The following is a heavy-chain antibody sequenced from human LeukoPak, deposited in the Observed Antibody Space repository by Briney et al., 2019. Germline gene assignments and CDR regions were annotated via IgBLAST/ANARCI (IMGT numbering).Heavy chain of an antibody. D-gene: IGHD3-10*01. J-gene: IGHJ4*02. CDR1: GFSISNDW. V-gene: IGHV3-15*01. CDR3: TLIQGWGSGSYCRDF. CDR2: VKSRSAGETT. Sequence: GGSLRLSCAASGFSISNDWMSWVRQAPGKGLEWVARVKSRSAGETTDYAAPVKGRFTISRDDSKNTLYLQTNSLKTEDTAVYYCTLIQGWGSGSYCRDFWGQGTLVTVSS.